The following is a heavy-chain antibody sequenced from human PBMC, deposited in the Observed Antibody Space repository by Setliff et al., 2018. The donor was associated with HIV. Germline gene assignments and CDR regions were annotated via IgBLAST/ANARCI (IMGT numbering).Heavy chain of an antibody. CDR1: GHTFTNVD. CDR2: MNPNTGVS. V-gene: IGHV1-8*01. Sequence: ASVKVSCKASGHTFTNVDIHWLRRATGQGLEWMGWMNPNTGVSGYALKFQARVTMTRDTSITPAYMVPSSLKSEDTAGYYFARGEGVGGVVITGGLDVWGKGTTVTVSS. CDR3: ARGEGVGGVVITGGLDV. D-gene: IGHD3-10*01. J-gene: IGHJ6*04.